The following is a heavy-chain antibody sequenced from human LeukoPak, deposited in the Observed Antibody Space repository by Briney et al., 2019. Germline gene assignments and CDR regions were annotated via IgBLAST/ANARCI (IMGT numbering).Heavy chain of an antibody. CDR3: AKEYSNGWYVD. CDR1: GFTFSIYW. CDR2: INSDGSGT. V-gene: IGHV3-74*01. J-gene: IGHJ4*02. D-gene: IGHD6-19*01. Sequence: GGSLRLSCAASGFTFSIYWTHWVRQAPGKGLVWVSRINSDGSGTSYADSVKGRFTISRDNAKNTLYLQMDSLRDEDTAVYYCAKEYSNGWYVDWGQGTLVTVSS.